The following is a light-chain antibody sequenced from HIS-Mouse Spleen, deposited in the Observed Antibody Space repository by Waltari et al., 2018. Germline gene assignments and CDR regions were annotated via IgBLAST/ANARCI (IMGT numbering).Light chain of an antibody. CDR3: QQSYSTPPWT. Sequence: DIQMTQSPASLSASVGDRVTITCRASQSISSYLNWYQQKPGKAPKLLIYAASSLQSGVPSRFSGSGSGTDFNLTISSLQPEDFATDYCQQSYSTPPWTFGKGTKVEIK. V-gene: IGKV1-39*01. J-gene: IGKJ1*01. CDR2: AAS. CDR1: QSISSY.